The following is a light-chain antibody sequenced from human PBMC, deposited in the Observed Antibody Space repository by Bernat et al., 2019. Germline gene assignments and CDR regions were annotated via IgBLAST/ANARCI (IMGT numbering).Light chain of an antibody. V-gene: IGLV3-25*02. J-gene: IGLJ7*01. Sequence: SYELTQPPSVSVSPGQTARITCSGDALPKQYAYWYQQKPGQAPVLVIYKDSERPSGIPERFSGSSSGTTVTLTISGVQAEDEADYSCQSADSRGTHAVFGGGTQLTVV. CDR3: QSADSRGTHAV. CDR1: ALPKQY. CDR2: KDS.